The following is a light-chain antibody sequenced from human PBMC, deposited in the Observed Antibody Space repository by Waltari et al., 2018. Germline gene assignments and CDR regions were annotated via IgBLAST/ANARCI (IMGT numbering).Light chain of an antibody. CDR2: AAS. J-gene: IGKJ4*01. CDR3: QQANSFPLS. CDR1: QGISGY. V-gene: IGKV1-12*01. Sequence: DIQMTQSPSSVSASVGDTVTITCRASQGISGYLAWYKQKPGQAPKLLISAASILQNGVPSRFRGSGSGTDFTLTISRLQPEDFATYYCQQANSFPLSFGGGTKVDIK.